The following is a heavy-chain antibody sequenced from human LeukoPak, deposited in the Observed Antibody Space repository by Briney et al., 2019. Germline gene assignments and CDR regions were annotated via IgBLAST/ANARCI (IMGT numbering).Heavy chain of an antibody. D-gene: IGHD3-22*01. CDR1: GFTFSSFG. CDR3: ARAGNYYDSSGYSDY. V-gene: IGHV3-48*04. Sequence: GGSLRLSCAASGFTFSSFGMNWVRQAPGKGLEWVSYISSSSSTIYYADSVKGRFTISRDNARNSLFLQMNSLRAEDTAVYYCARAGNYYDSSGYSDYWGQGTLVTVSS. J-gene: IGHJ4*02. CDR2: ISSSSSTI.